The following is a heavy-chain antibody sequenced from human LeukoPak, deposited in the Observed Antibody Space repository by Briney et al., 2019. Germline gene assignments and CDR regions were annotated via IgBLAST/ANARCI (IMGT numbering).Heavy chain of an antibody. D-gene: IGHD3-10*01. Sequence: ASVKVSCKASGYTFTGYYMHWVRQAPGQGLEWMGWINPNSGGTNYAQKFQGTVTMTRDTSISTAYMELSRLRSDDAAVYYCARDRERNYGSGSYPDDYWGQGPLVTVSS. CDR2: INPNSGGT. J-gene: IGHJ4*02. CDR1: GYTFTGYY. V-gene: IGHV1-2*02. CDR3: ARDRERNYGSGSYPDDY.